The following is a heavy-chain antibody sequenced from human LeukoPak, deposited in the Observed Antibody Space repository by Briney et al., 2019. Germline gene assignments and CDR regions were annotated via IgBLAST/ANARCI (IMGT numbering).Heavy chain of an antibody. D-gene: IGHD3-10*01. CDR3: AREFRETYYYGSGKGFDY. CDR1: GYTFTIYY. CDR2: MNPNSGNT. J-gene: IGHJ4*02. V-gene: IGHV1-8*01. Sequence: ASVTVSFTASGYTFTIYYINWVRQAAGQGLEWMGWMNPNSGNTGYAQKFQGRVTMTRNTSISTAYMELSSLRSEDTAVYYCAREFRETYYYGSGKGFDYWGQGTLVTVSS.